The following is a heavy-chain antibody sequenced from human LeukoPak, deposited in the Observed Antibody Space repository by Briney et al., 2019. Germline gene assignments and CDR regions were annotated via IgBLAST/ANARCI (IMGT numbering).Heavy chain of an antibody. CDR1: GGSISSYY. D-gene: IGHD6-13*01. Sequence: SETLSLTCTASGGSISSYYWSWIRQPPGKGLEWIGYIYYSGSTNYNPSLKSRVTISVDTSKNQFSLKLSSVTAADTAVYYCARGGLSIAAAGIWFDPWGQGTLVTVSS. J-gene: IGHJ5*02. CDR2: IYYSGST. V-gene: IGHV4-59*01. CDR3: ARGGLSIAAAGIWFDP.